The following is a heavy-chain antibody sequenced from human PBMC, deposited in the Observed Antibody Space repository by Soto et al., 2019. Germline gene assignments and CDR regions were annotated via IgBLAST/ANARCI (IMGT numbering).Heavy chain of an antibody. D-gene: IGHD2-2*01. V-gene: IGHV1-69*01. CDR2: IIPVSGAA. CDR1: GGTFGSYA. Sequence: QVQLVQSGAEVKKPGSSVKVSCKASGGTFGSYAFSWVRQAPGQGLEWMGGIIPVSGAAHYAQKFQGRVTIPADESTSKAYMELSSLSSQDTAVYYCAAALGCRSTSCTLDYWGQGTRVIVSS. J-gene: IGHJ4*02. CDR3: AAALGCRSTSCTLDY.